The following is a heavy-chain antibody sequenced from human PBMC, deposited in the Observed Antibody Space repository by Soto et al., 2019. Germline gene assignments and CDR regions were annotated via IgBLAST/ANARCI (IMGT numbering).Heavy chain of an antibody. Sequence: QVQLVESGGGVVQPGRSLRLSCAASGFSFSHFGMQWVRQAPGKGLEWVALLTHDGGYKFYADSVKGRFTISRDNSKNTVSLQMNSLRLDDTAMYYCVRGGVGDYWGQGTLVSVSP. D-gene: IGHD1-26*01. CDR2: LTHDGGYK. CDR1: GFSFSHFG. CDR3: VRGGVGDY. V-gene: IGHV3-30*03. J-gene: IGHJ4*02.